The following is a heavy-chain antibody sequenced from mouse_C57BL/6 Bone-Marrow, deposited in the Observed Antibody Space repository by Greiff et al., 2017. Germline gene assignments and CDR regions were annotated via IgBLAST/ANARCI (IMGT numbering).Heavy chain of an antibody. V-gene: IGHV1-39*01. CDR2: INPNYGTT. D-gene: IGHD1-1*01. CDR3: ARKNYGSSLWYLDV. CDR1: GYSFTDYN. J-gene: IGHJ1*03. Sequence: VQLQQSGPELVKPGASVKISCKASGYSFTDYNMNWVKQSNGKSLEWIGVINPNYGTTSYNQKFKGKAKLTVDQSSSTAYMQLNSLTSEDSAVYYWARKNYGSSLWYLDVWGKGTTVTVSS.